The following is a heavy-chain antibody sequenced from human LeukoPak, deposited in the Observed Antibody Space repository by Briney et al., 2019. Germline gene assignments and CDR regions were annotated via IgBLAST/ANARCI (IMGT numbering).Heavy chain of an antibody. CDR3: AARKGDQTTAY. V-gene: IGHV3-7*01. CDR2: INLDGSEE. J-gene: IGHJ4*02. D-gene: IGHD1-14*01. CDR1: GFTFTSYW. Sequence: GGSLRLSCAASGFTFTSYWMNWVRQAPGKGLEWVANINLDGSEEFYLESVRGRFTISRDNAKNSLSLQMNNLRDEDTAVYYRAARKGDQTTAYWGQGTLITVSA.